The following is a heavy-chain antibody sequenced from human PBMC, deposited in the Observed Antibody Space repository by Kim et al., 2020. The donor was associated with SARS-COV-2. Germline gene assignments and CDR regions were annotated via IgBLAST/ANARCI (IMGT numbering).Heavy chain of an antibody. V-gene: IGHV4-59*09. Sequence: GSTNSNPSLKRRGTTSVDTSKNRFSLKLSSLTAADTAVYFCARGQLLFGVWGQGTLVTVSS. D-gene: IGHD2-2*01. CDR2: GST. J-gene: IGHJ4*02. CDR3: ARGQLLFGV.